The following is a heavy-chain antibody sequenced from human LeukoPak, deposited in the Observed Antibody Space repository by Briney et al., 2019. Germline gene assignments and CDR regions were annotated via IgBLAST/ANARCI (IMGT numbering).Heavy chain of an antibody. CDR3: ARVLYYYGSGSYNYYMDV. V-gene: IGHV3-53*01. D-gene: IGHD3-10*01. J-gene: IGHJ6*03. CDR1: GFTVTSNY. Sequence: GGSLRLSCAVSGFTVTSNYMSWVRLAPGKGLEWVSVIYSGGTTFYTDSVKGRFTISRDNSKNTLYLQMNSLRAEDTAVYYCARVLYYYGSGSYNYYMDVWGKGTTVTISS. CDR2: IYSGGTT.